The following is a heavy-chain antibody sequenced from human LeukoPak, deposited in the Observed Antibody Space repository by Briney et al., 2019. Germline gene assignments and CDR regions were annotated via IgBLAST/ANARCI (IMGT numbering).Heavy chain of an antibody. CDR1: GFTLSTYA. CDR3: AKAVAMVRGVVPSCDY. Sequence: GGSLRLSCAASGFTLSTYAMSWVRQTPGKGLEWVAATSSSDAGTYHADSVRGRFTISRDNSKNTLYLQMNSLRAEDTAVYYCAKAVAMVRGVVPSCDYWGQGTLVTVSS. CDR2: TSSSDAGT. D-gene: IGHD3-10*01. J-gene: IGHJ4*02. V-gene: IGHV3-23*01.